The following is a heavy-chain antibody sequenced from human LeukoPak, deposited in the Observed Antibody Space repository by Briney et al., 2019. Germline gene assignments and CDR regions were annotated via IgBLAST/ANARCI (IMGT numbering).Heavy chain of an antibody. Sequence: ASVKVSCKASGYTFTTYAMHWVRQAPGQRLEWMGWINGDNGNTKYSQKFQGRVTITRDASAYTAYMELRSLSSADTAVYFCARAPYDILTGYSLNWFDPWGQGTLVTVSS. CDR1: GYTFTTYA. V-gene: IGHV1-3*01. J-gene: IGHJ5*02. CDR2: INGDNGNT. CDR3: ARAPYDILTGYSLNWFDP. D-gene: IGHD3-9*01.